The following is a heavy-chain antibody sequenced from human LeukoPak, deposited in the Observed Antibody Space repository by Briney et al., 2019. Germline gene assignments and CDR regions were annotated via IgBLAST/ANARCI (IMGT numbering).Heavy chain of an antibody. D-gene: IGHD6-13*01. CDR2: IYGTGAT. CDR1: GFTVSSNY. J-gene: IGHJ4*02. CDR3: ARVDSSSWLNY. Sequence: GGSLRLSCAASGFTVSSNYMSWVRQAPGKGLEWVSVIYGTGATYYADSVKGRFTISRDNPKNTVDLQMNSLRAEDTAVYYCARVDSSSWLNYWGQGTLVTVSS. V-gene: IGHV3-53*01.